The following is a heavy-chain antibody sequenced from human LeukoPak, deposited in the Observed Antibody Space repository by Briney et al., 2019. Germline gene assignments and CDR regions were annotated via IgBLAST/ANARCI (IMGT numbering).Heavy chain of an antibody. J-gene: IGHJ6*03. V-gene: IGHV4-39*01. CDR2: IYYSGSI. CDR1: GGSISSSCYY. CDR3: ARHAKGYFYYYMDV. Sequence: PSETLSLTCTVSGGSISSSCYYWGWIRQPPGKGLEWIGNIYYSGSIYYNPSLKSRVSISVDTSKNQLSLKLNSVTAADTAVYYCARHAKGYFYYYMDVWGKGTTVTVSS.